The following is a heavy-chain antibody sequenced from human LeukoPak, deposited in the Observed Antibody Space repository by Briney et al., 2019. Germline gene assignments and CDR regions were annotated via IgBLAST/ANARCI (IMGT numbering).Heavy chain of an antibody. J-gene: IGHJ4*02. V-gene: IGHV3-7*01. CDR3: ARDRTRLVY. Sequence: GGSLRLSCAASGFTFTTYWMSWVRQAPGKGLEWVANIKQDGSEKYYVDSVKGRFTISRDNARNSLYLQMNSLRAEDTAVYYCARDRTRLVYWGQGTLVTVSS. D-gene: IGHD6-6*01. CDR2: IKQDGSEK. CDR1: GFTFTTYW.